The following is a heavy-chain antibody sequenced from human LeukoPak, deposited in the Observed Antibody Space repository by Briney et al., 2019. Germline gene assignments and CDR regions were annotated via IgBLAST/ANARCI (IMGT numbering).Heavy chain of an antibody. J-gene: IGHJ4*02. CDR3: AKKSRDGYNPFDY. V-gene: IGHV3-23*01. CDR2: MSSSGESP. Sequence: GSLRLSCAASGFTFSRYAMSWVRQAPGKGLEWVSGMSSSGESPYYADAVKGRFTISRDNSKNTLYLEINSLRAEDTAIYYCAKKSRDGYNPFDYLGQGTLVTVSS. D-gene: IGHD5-24*01. CDR1: GFTFSRYA.